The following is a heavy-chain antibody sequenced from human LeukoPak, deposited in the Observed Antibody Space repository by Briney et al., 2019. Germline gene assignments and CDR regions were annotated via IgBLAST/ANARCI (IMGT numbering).Heavy chain of an antibody. J-gene: IGHJ5*02. Sequence: TGGSLRLSCAASGFTFSSYSMKWVRQAPGKGREGVSYISSSSSTIYYADSVKGRFTISRDNAKNSLYLQMNSLRAEDTAVYYCAISRYGDSLPNWFDPWGQGTLVTVSS. CDR3: AISRYGDSLPNWFDP. CDR1: GFTFSSYS. D-gene: IGHD4-17*01. V-gene: IGHV3-48*04. CDR2: ISSSSSTI.